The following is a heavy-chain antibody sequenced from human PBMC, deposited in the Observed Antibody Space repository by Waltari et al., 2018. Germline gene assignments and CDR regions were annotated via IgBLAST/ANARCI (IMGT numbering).Heavy chain of an antibody. D-gene: IGHD3-22*01. J-gene: IGHJ4*02. CDR1: GGSIISATYY. V-gene: IGHV4-39*07. Sequence: QLQLQESRPGLVKPSETLSLTCTVSGGSIISATYYWGWIRQPQGKGLEWSGSMYYSGSTSYNPSLKSRVTVSVDTSKNQFSLKLNSVTAADTAVYYCAREYYYDTRWIDYWGQGTQVTVSS. CDR2: MYYSGST. CDR3: AREYYYDTRWIDY.